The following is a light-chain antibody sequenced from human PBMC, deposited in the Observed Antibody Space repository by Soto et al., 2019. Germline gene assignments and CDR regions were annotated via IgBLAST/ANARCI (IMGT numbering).Light chain of an antibody. CDR2: GAS. Sequence: EIVMTQSPATLSVSPGERATLSCRASQSVSSNLAWYQQKPGQAPRLLIYGASTRATGIPARFSGSASWTEFTLTVSSLQSEDFAVYYCQQYNNWPWTFGQGTKVDIK. CDR3: QQYNNWPWT. CDR1: QSVSSN. J-gene: IGKJ1*01. V-gene: IGKV3-15*01.